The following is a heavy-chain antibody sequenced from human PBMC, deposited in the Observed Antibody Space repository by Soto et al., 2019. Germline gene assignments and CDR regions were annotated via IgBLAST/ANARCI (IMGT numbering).Heavy chain of an antibody. J-gene: IGHJ4*02. CDR3: ARYGSGSYYPTTFEY. D-gene: IGHD3-10*01. V-gene: IGHV4-31*03. Sequence: QVQLQESGPGLVKPSQTLSLTCTVSGGSISSGAYYWSWIRQHPGKGLECIGYIYYSGSTYYNPSLKSRVTISVDTSENQFSLMLSSVTAADTAVYYCARYGSGSYYPTTFEYWGQGTLVTVSS. CDR2: IYYSGST. CDR1: GGSISSGAYY.